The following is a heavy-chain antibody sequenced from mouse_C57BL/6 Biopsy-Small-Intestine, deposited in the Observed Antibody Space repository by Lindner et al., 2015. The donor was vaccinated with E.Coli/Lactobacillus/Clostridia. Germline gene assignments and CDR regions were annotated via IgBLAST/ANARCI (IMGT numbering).Heavy chain of an antibody. V-gene: IGHV1-54*01. Sequence: VQLQESGAELVRPGTSVKVSCKASGYAFTNYLIERVKQRPGQGLEWIGMINPGSGDTNYNEKFKGKATLTADKSSSTAYMQLSSLTSEDSAVYFCARNYGTSWRVDFWGQGTSLTVSS. D-gene: IGHD1-1*01. J-gene: IGHJ2*02. CDR1: GYAFTNYL. CDR3: ARNYGTSWRVDF. CDR2: INPGSGDT.